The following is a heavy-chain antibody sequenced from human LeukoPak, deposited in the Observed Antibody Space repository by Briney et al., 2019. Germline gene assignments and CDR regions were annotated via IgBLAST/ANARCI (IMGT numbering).Heavy chain of an antibody. CDR2: IRYDGTNE. J-gene: IGHJ4*02. V-gene: IGHV3-30*02. CDR1: GLTFSSYG. D-gene: IGHD3-3*01. CDR3: ARVYSLGFWSGYYVG. Sequence: GGSLRLSCAASGLTFSSYGMHWVRQAPGKGLEWVAYIRYDGTNEEYADSVKGRFTISRDKSKNTLYLQMHSLRAEDSAVYYCARVYSLGFWSGYYVGWGQGNLVTVSS.